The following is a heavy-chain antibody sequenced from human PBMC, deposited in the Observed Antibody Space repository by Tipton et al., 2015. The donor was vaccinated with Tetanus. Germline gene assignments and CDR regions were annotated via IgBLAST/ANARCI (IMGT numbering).Heavy chain of an antibody. CDR2: IKSKTDGGTT. J-gene: IGHJ4*02. D-gene: IGHD1-26*01. CDR1: GLFFKNAW. CDR3: TTSGIVGSGSRVDY. Sequence: SLRLSCATSGLFFKNAWVNWVRQAPGKGLEWVGRIKSKTDGGTTDYAARVKDRFSISRDDSKNTLFLQMNSLKTEDTAVYYCTTSGIVGSGSRVDYWGRGTLVTVSS. V-gene: IGHV3-15*07.